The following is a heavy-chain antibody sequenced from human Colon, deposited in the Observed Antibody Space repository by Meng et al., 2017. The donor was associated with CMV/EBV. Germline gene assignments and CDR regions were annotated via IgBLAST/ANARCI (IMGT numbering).Heavy chain of an antibody. CDR1: GFTFSAYY. CDR3: ARELESGGLDY. J-gene: IGHJ4*02. CDR2: INPISGGT. Sequence: CKASGFTFSAYYIHWVRQAPGQGLEWVGRINPISGGTTYAQKIKGRVTLTRDTSISTDYMEVGSLTSDDTAVYFCARELESGGLDYWGQGTLVTVSS. D-gene: IGHD3-3*01. V-gene: IGHV1-2*06.